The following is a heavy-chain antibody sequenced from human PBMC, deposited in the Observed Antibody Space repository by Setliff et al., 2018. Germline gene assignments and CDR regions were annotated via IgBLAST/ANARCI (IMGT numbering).Heavy chain of an antibody. CDR1: GDSFNNYA. CDR3: ARSPAVLGIVYLDP. V-gene: IGHV1-69*05. D-gene: IGHD2-15*01. Sequence: SVKVSCKASGDSFNNYAISWVRQAPGQGLEWMGGIIPMFGTPAYAQKFLDRVTITTDESTSTAYMELDSLRSEDTAVYYCARSPAVLGIVYLDPWGQGTLVTVSS. J-gene: IGHJ5*02. CDR2: IIPMFGTP.